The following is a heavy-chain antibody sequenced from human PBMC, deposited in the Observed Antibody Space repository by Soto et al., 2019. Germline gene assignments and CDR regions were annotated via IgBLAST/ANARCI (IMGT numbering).Heavy chain of an antibody. Sequence: PGGSLRLSCAASGFTFSSYGMHWVRQAPGKGLEWVAVIWYDGSNKYYADSVKGRFTISRDNSKNTLYLQMNSLRAEDTAVYYCAKHLLWFGELDFDYWGQGTLVTVSS. CDR1: GFTFSSYG. CDR3: AKHLLWFGELDFDY. J-gene: IGHJ4*02. CDR2: IWYDGSNK. V-gene: IGHV3-33*06. D-gene: IGHD3-10*01.